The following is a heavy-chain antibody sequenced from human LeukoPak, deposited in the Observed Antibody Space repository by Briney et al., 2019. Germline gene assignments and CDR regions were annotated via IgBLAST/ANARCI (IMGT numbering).Heavy chain of an antibody. CDR2: IHPTGST. J-gene: IGHJ4*02. CDR1: GGSLGTFY. Sequence: SETLSLTCSVSGGSLGTFYWSWIRQSADKGLEYLGRIHPTGSTNYKPSLKSRFPMSIDTSRNQFSMTLQFVTAADTAVYFCARAHSGFYLDTWGQGTLVTVSS. CDR3: ARAHSGFYLDT. V-gene: IGHV4-4*07. D-gene: IGHD3-22*01.